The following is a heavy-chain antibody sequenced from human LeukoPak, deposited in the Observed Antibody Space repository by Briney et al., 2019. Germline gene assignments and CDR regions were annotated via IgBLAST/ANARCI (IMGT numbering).Heavy chain of an antibody. CDR3: ARRDGYFDY. D-gene: IGHD5-24*01. CDR1: GGSFSGYY. V-gene: IGHV4-59*01. CDR2: IYYSGST. Sequence: SETLSLTXAVYGGSFSGYYWSWIRQPPGKGLEWIGYIYYSGSTNYNPSLKSRVTISVDTSKNQFSLKLSSVTAADTAVYYCARRDGYFDYWGQGTLVTVSS. J-gene: IGHJ4*02.